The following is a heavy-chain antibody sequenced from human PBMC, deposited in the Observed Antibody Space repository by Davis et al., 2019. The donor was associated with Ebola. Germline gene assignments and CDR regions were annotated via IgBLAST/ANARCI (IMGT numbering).Heavy chain of an antibody. CDR2: MNPNSGNT. Sequence: ASVKVFCKASGYTFTSYDINWVRQATGQGLEWMGWMNPNSGNTGYAQKFQGRVTITADESTSTAYMELSSLRSEDTAVYYCATRPTQGWFDPWGQGTLVTVSS. V-gene: IGHV1-8*01. CDR1: GYTFTSYD. CDR3: ATRPTQGWFDP. J-gene: IGHJ5*02.